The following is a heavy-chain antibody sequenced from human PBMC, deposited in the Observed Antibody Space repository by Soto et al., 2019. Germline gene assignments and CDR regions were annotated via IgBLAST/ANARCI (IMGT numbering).Heavy chain of an antibody. CDR1: GGSISSSNW. CDR2: IYHSGST. V-gene: IGHV4-4*02. J-gene: IGHJ5*02. D-gene: IGHD1-1*01. Sequence: QVQLQESGPGLVKPSGTLSLTCAVSGGSISSSNWWSWVRQPPGKGLEWIGEIYHSGSTNYNPSLKSPVTISVDKSKNQFSLKLSSVTAADTAVYYCAREYNWNDVHNWFDPWGQGTLVTVSS. CDR3: AREYNWNDVHNWFDP.